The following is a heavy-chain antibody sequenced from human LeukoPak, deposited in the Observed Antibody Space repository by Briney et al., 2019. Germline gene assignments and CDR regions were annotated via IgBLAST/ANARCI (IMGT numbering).Heavy chain of an antibody. CDR3: TREDRDTAMAHDI. CDR1: GYTFTSYD. J-gene: IGHJ3*02. Sequence: ASVNVSCKASGYTFTSYDINWVRRAGGQGVEWMGWMNPNSGNTDYAQKFQGRVTMTTNTSIITAYMELSSLRSEDTAVYYCTREDRDTAMAHDIWGQGTMVTVSS. V-gene: IGHV1-8*01. D-gene: IGHD5-18*01. CDR2: MNPNSGNT.